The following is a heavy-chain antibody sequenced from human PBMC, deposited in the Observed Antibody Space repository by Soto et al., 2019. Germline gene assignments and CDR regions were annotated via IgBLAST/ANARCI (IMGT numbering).Heavy chain of an antibody. CDR2: IYYSGST. D-gene: IGHD4-17*01. V-gene: IGHV4-39*02. Sequence: SLTCTVSGGSISSSSYYWGWIRQPPGKGLEWIGSIYYSGSTYYNPSLKSRVTISVDTSKNQFSLKLSSVTAADTAVYYCAGEGGYGEIYGMDVWGQGTTVTV. CDR3: AGEGGYGEIYGMDV. CDR1: GGSISSSSYY. J-gene: IGHJ6*02.